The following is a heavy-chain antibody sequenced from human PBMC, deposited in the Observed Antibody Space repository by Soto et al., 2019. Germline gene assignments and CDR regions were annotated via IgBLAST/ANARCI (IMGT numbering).Heavy chain of an antibody. D-gene: IGHD3-10*01. V-gene: IGHV4-31*03. J-gene: IGHJ4*02. CDR3: ARVRGGLGNYTPLPSR. CDR1: GGSISSGGYY. CDR2: IYYSGST. Sequence: SLTCTVSGGSISSGGYYWSWIRQHPGKGLEWIGYIYYSGSTYYNPSLKGRVTISVDTSKNQFSLKLSSVTAADTAVYYCARVRGGLGNYTPLPSRWGQGTLVTVSS.